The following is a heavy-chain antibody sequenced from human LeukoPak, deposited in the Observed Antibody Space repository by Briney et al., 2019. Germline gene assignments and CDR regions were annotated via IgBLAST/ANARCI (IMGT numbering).Heavy chain of an antibody. CDR1: AFTFSSYA. D-gene: IGHD5-12*01. J-gene: IGHJ4*02. CDR3: AKSGGYSGYDLGY. CDR2: ISGSGGST. V-gene: IGHV3-23*01. Sequence: GGSLRLSCAASAFTFSSYAMSWVGQAPGKGLEWVSGISGSGGSTYYADSVKGRFTISRDNSKNTLYLQMNSLRAEDTAVYYCAKSGGYSGYDLGYWGQGTLVTVAS.